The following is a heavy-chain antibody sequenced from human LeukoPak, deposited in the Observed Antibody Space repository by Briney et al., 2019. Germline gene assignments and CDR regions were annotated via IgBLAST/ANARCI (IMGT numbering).Heavy chain of an antibody. V-gene: IGHV3-30*04. D-gene: IGHD4-17*01. CDR2: ISHDGNNK. Sequence: GGSLRLSCAASGFTFSSYAMHWVRQAPGKGLEWVAVISHDGNNKYYADSVKGRFTISRDNSKNTLYLQMSSLRGEDTAVYHCVRDKRTMTYGDFVDYWGQGTLVTVSS. CDR3: VRDKRTMTYGDFVDY. J-gene: IGHJ4*02. CDR1: GFTFSSYA.